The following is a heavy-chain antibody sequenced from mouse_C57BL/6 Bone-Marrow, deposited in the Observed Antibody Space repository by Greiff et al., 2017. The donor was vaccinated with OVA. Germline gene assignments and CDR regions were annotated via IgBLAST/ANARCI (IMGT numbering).Heavy chain of an antibody. J-gene: IGHJ4*01. CDR1: GYTFTDYY. CDR3: ARGSINAMDY. Sequence: VQLQQSGPELVKPGASVKISCKASGYTFTDYYMNWVKQSHGKSLEWIGDINPNNGGTSYNQKFKGKATLTVDKSSSTAYMELRSLTSEDSAVYYCARGSINAMDYWGQGTSVTVSS. D-gene: IGHD2-10*02. V-gene: IGHV1-26*01. CDR2: INPNNGGT.